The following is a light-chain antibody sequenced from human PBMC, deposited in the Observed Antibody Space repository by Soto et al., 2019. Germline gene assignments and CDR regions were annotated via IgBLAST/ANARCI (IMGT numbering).Light chain of an antibody. J-gene: IGKJ1*01. CDR1: QSVDSSY. Sequence: DIVLTQSPGTLSLSPGDRATLSCRASQSVDSSYLAWYQQKPGQAPRLLIYGASSRATGIPDRFSGSGSGTDFTLTISRLEPEDFAVYYCQQYGNSPWTFGQGTNVEIK. V-gene: IGKV3-20*01. CDR3: QQYGNSPWT. CDR2: GAS.